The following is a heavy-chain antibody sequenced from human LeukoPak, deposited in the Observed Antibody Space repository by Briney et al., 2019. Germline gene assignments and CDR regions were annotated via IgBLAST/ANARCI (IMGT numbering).Heavy chain of an antibody. CDR1: GGSISSSSYY. CDR3: ARSRGWLQSHPLDY. CDR2: IHNSGST. Sequence: PSETLSLTCTVSGGSISSSSYYWGWIRQPPAKGLEWIGSIHNSGSTYYNPSLKSRVTISIDTSKNQFSLKLRFVTAADTAVYYCARSRGWLQSHPLDYWGQGTLVTVSS. J-gene: IGHJ4*02. V-gene: IGHV4-39*07. D-gene: IGHD5-24*01.